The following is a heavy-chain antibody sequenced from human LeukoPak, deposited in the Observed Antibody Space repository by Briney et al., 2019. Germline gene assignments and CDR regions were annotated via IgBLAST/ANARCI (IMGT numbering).Heavy chain of an antibody. CDR2: ISGSGGST. D-gene: IGHD3-22*01. J-gene: IGHJ4*02. CDR1: GFTFSIYA. CDR3: AKHYYDSSGYPPDY. Sequence: SGGSLRLSCAASGFTFSIYAMSWVRQAPGKGLEWVSAISGSGGSTYYADSVKGRFTISRDNSKNTLYLQMNSLRAEDTAVYYCAKHYYDSSGYPPDYWGQGTLVTVSS. V-gene: IGHV3-23*01.